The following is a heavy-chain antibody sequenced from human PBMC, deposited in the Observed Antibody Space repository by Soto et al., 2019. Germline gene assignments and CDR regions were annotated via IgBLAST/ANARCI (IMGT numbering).Heavy chain of an antibody. V-gene: IGHV3-21*01. J-gene: IGHJ5*02. CDR1: GFTFRSFT. Sequence: PGGSLRLSCAASGFTFRSFTMNWVRQAPGKGLEWVSTISSNSAYIYYTDALRGRFTISRDNAKNSLHLQMNSLRAEDTAVYYCTRDASRDSSARGWFDPQRPGTLVTVSS. CDR2: ISSNSAYI. CDR3: TRDASRDSSARGWFDP. D-gene: IGHD6-13*01.